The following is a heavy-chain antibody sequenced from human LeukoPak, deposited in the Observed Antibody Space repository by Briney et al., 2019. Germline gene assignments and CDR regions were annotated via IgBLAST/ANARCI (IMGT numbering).Heavy chain of an antibody. Sequence: PSETLSLTCTVSGGSISSYYWSWIRQPPGKGLEWIGYIYTSGGTNYNPSLKSRVTISVDTSKNQFSLKLSSVTAADTAVCYCARRGRSSYYYYYYMDVWGKGTSVTVSS. J-gene: IGHJ6*03. CDR3: ARRGRSSYYYYYYMDV. D-gene: IGHD6-6*01. CDR1: GGSISSYY. V-gene: IGHV4-4*09. CDR2: IYTSGGT.